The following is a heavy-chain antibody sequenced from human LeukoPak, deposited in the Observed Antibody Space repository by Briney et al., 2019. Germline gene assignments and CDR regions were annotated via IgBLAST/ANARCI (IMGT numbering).Heavy chain of an antibody. CDR3: ARGDYFDRAFDV. J-gene: IGHJ3*01. CDR1: GFTFSSYA. CDR2: ISYDGSNK. V-gene: IGHV3-30*04. D-gene: IGHD3-22*01. Sequence: PGGSLRLSCAASGFTFSSYAMHWVRQAPGKGLEWVAVISYDGSNKYYADSVKGRFTISRDNSKNTLYLQMNSLRAEDTAVYYCARGDYFDRAFDVWGQGTTVTVSS.